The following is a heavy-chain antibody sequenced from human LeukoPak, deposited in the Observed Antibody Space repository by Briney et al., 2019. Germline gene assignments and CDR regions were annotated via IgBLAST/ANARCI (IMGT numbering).Heavy chain of an antibody. CDR3: ARANSVLEWLLLGY. J-gene: IGHJ4*02. V-gene: IGHV3-30-3*01. CDR2: ISYDGSNK. CDR1: GFTFSSYA. Sequence: GGSLRLSCAASGFTFSSYAMHWVRQAPGKGLEWVAVISYDGSNKYYADSVKGRFTISRDNAKNSLYLQMNSLRAEDTAVYYCARANSVLEWLLLGYWGQGTLVTASS. D-gene: IGHD3-3*01.